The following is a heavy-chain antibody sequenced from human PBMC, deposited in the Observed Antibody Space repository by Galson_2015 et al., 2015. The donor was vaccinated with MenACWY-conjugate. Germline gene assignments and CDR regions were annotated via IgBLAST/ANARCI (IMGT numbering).Heavy chain of an antibody. CDR3: AKGDRRHYDSSGFSEH. V-gene: IGHV3-23*01. J-gene: IGHJ4*02. D-gene: IGHD3-22*01. CDR2: VANGGLST. Sequence: SLRLSCAASGFTFTTYAMFWFRQAPGQGLEWVSAVANGGLSTAYADSVRGRFTISRDNSKNILYLQMDSLRADDTAVYFCAKGDRRHYDSSGFSEHWGQGSLVTVSS. CDR1: GFTFTTYA.